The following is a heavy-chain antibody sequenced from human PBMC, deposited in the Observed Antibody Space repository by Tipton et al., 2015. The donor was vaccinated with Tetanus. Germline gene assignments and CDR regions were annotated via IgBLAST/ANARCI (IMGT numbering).Heavy chain of an antibody. CDR3: ARDERYGDYAY. V-gene: IGHV4-61*01. Sequence: TLSLTCNVSGASMSSISYYWSWIRQPPGKGLEWIGYTYYSGSTGYNPSLKSRVTISIDSSKNQFSLKLTSVTAADTAVYYCARDERYGDYAYWGQGALVTVSS. J-gene: IGHJ4*02. CDR2: TYYSGST. CDR1: GASMSSISYY. D-gene: IGHD4-17*01.